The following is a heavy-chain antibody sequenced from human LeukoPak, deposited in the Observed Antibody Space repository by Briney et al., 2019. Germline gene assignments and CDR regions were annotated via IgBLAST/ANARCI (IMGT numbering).Heavy chain of an antibody. V-gene: IGHV1-46*03. CDR3: AVPNFDWLLKGPLVY. CDR2: INPSGGST. Sequence: VASVKVSCKASGYTFTSYYMHWMRQAPGQGLEWMGIINPSGGSTSYAQKFQGRVTMTRDTSTSTVYMELSSLRSEDTAVYYCAVPNFDWLLKGPLVYWGQGTLVTVSS. J-gene: IGHJ4*02. D-gene: IGHD3-9*01. CDR1: GYTFTSYY.